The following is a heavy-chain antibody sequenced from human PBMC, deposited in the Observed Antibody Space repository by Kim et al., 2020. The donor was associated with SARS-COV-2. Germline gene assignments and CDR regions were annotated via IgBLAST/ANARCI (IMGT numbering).Heavy chain of an antibody. CDR1: GGSISSGGYY. J-gene: IGHJ2*01. D-gene: IGHD3-10*01. CDR2: IYYSGST. CDR3: AREGGTMVRGAMDL. V-gene: IGHV4-31*03. Sequence: SETLSLTCTVSGGSISSGGYYWSWIRQHPGKGLEWIGYIYYSGSTYYNPSLKSRVTISVDTSKNQFSLKLSSVTAADTAVYYCAREGGTMVRGAMDLWGRGTLVTVSS.